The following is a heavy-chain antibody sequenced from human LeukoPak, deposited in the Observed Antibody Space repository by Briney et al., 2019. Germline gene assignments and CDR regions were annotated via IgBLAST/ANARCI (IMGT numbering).Heavy chain of an antibody. V-gene: IGHV4-61*01. D-gene: IGHD3-10*01. CDR3: ARDRLTMVRGVIITRGHFDY. J-gene: IGHJ4*02. CDR2: VYYSGST. CDR1: GGSVSSGPSY. Sequence: KASETLSLTCTVSGGSVSSGPSYWSWIRQPPGKGLEWIGYVYYSGSTTYNPSLDSRVTISVDTSRNQFSLKLRSVTAADTAVYYCARDRLTMVRGVIITRGHFDYWGQGSLVTVSS.